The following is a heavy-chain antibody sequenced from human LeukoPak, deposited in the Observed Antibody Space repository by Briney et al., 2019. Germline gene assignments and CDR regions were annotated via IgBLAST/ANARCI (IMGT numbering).Heavy chain of an antibody. V-gene: IGHV3-72*01. D-gene: IGHD3-22*01. CDR2: TRNKANSYTT. CDR1: GFTFSDHY. Sequence: GRSLRPSCAASGFTFSDHYIDWVRQAPGKGREWVGRTRNKANSYTTGYAASVTGRFTISRDDSKNSLYLQINSVQTEDTAVYYCARGGYYDSCGYPVDYWGQGTLVTVSS. CDR3: ARGGYYDSCGYPVDY. J-gene: IGHJ4*02.